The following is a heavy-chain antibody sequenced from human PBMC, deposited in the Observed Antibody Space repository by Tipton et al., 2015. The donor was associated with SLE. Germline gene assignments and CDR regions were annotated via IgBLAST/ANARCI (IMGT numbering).Heavy chain of an antibody. Sequence: GSLRLSCAASGFTFSSYGMHWVRQAPGKGLEWVAFIRYDGSNKYYADSVKGRFTISRDNSKNTLYLQMNSLRAEDTAVYYCAKEDDSWYYFDYWGQGTLVTVSS. CDR1: GFTFSSYG. J-gene: IGHJ4*02. V-gene: IGHV3-30*02. CDR3: AKEDDSWYYFDY. CDR2: IRYDGSNK. D-gene: IGHD3-22*01.